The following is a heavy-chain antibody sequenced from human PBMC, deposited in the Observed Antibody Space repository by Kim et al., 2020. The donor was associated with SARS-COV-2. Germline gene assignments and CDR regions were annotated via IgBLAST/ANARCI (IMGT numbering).Heavy chain of an antibody. CDR1: GFTFTDYA. Sequence: GGSLRLSCAASGFTFTDYAMHWVRQAPGKGLEWVSGISRNSGSIGYADSVTGRFTISRDNAKNSLYLQMNSLRAEDTALYYCARDMSSSWSVDIRHYYY. J-gene: IGHJ6*01. V-gene: IGHV3-9*01. CDR2: ISRNSGSI. CDR3: ARDMSSSWSVDIRHYYY. D-gene: IGHD5-12*01.